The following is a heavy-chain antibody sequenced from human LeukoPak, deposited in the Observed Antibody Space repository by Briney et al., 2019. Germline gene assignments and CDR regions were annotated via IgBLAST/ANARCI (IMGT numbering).Heavy chain of an antibody. D-gene: IGHD6-6*01. CDR1: GYTFTSYG. J-gene: IGHJ3*02. Sequence: ASVKVSCKASGYTFTSYGISWVRQAPGQGLEWMGWISAYNGNTNYAQKLQGRVTMTTDTSTSTAYMELRSLRSDDTAVYYCTTIAARPGAFDIWGQGTMVTVSS. V-gene: IGHV1-18*01. CDR3: TTIAARPGAFDI. CDR2: ISAYNGNT.